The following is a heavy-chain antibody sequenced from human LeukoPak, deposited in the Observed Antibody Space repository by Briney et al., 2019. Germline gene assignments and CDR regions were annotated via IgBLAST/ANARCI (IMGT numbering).Heavy chain of an antibody. V-gene: IGHV4-34*01. Sequence: PSETLSLTCAVYGGSFSGYYWSWIRQPPGKGLEWIGEINHSGSTNYNPSLKSRVTISVDTSKNQFSLKLSSVTAADTAVYYCARLKNNWFDPWGQGTLVTVSS. J-gene: IGHJ5*02. CDR2: INHSGST. CDR1: GGSFSGYY. CDR3: ARLKNNWFDP.